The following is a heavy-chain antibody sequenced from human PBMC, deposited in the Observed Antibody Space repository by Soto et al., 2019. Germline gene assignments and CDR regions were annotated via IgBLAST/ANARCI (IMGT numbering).Heavy chain of an antibody. Sequence: QVQLVQSGAEVKKPGASVKVSCKASGYTFTSYGISWVRQAPGQVLEWMGWISAYNGNTNYAQKLQGRVTLTTDTSTSTAYMELRSLRSDDTAVYYCARIGPVWCGDCRELFDPWGQGTLVTVSS. CDR2: ISAYNGNT. CDR1: GYTFTSYG. V-gene: IGHV1-18*01. CDR3: ARIGPVWCGDCRELFDP. D-gene: IGHD2-21*02. J-gene: IGHJ5*02.